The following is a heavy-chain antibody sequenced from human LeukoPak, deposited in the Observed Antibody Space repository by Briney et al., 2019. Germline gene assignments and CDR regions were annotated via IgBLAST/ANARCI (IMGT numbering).Heavy chain of an antibody. D-gene: IGHD6-6*01. CDR2: ISGSGGST. V-gene: IGHV3-23*01. J-gene: IGHJ4*02. CDR3: ARTDPSSTAALKAPFDH. CDR1: GFTFSSYG. Sequence: GGSLRLSCAASGFTFSSYGMSWVRQAPGKGLEWVSAISGSGGSTYYADSVKGRFTISRDNAKNSLYLQMNSLRVEDTAVYYCARTDPSSTAALKAPFDHWGQGSLVTVSP.